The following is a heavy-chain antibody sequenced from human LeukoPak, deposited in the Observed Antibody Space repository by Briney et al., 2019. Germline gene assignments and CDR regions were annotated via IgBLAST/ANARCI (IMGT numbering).Heavy chain of an antibody. CDR2: ISAYNDNT. Sequence: ASVKVSCKASGGTFSSYTISWVRQAPGQGLEWMGWISAYNDNTNYAQKLQGRVTMTTDTSTSTAYMELRSLRSDDTAVYYCARDPTMVRGVINPKGFDYWDQGTLVTVSS. D-gene: IGHD3-10*01. J-gene: IGHJ4*02. CDR1: GGTFSSYT. CDR3: ARDPTMVRGVINPKGFDY. V-gene: IGHV1-18*01.